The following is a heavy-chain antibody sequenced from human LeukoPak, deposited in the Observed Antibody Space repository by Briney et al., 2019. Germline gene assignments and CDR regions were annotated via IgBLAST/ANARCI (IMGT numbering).Heavy chain of an antibody. CDR1: GFTFSSYA. V-gene: IGHV3-23*01. Sequence: GGSLRLSCAASGFTFSSYAMSWVRQAPGKGLEWVSGISDSGDRTYYADSVKGRFTISRDNSKNTFYMEMNSLRVEDTAMYYCAKDRVSVAGSYDSWGQGTLVTVSS. D-gene: IGHD6-19*01. CDR2: ISDSGDRT. CDR3: AKDRVSVAGSYDS. J-gene: IGHJ4*02.